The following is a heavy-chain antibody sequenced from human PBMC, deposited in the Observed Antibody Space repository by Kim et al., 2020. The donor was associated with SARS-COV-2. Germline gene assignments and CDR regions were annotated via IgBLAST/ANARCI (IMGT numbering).Heavy chain of an antibody. V-gene: IGHV3-9*01. CDR1: GFTFDDYA. CDR3: ASDIAHYYGSGSYFGY. D-gene: IGHD3-10*01. J-gene: IGHJ4*02. Sequence: GGSLRLSCAASGFTFDDYAMHWVRQPPGKGLEWVSGINWNSGSTGYADSVKGRFTISRDNARNSLYLEMNSLRADDTALYFCASDIAHYYGSGSYFGYWGQGTPVTVSS. CDR2: INWNSGST.